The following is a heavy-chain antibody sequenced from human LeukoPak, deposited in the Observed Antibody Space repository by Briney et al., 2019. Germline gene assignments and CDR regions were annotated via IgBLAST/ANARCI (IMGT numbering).Heavy chain of an antibody. J-gene: IGHJ4*02. CDR1: GFSISDYS. D-gene: IGHD1-26*01. CDR2: ISGSGSTI. CDR3: AKGQRWESPHYLDS. Sequence: GGSLRLSCAASGFSISDYSMNWIRQAPRKRLEWISFISGSGSTIYYADSVRGRFTISRDNSKNTLYVQMNSLRDEDTAVYYCAKGQRWESPHYLDSWGQGTLVTVSS. V-gene: IGHV3-48*02.